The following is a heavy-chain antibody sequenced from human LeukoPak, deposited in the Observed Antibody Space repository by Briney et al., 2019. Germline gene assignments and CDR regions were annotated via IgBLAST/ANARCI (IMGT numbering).Heavy chain of an antibody. CDR3: ARGDYPYGSGSYYRGGFDY. V-gene: IGHV4-34*01. Sequence: PSETLSLTCAVYGGSFSGYYCSWIRQPPGKGLEWIGEINHSGSTNYNPSLKSRVTISVDTSKNQFSLKLSSVTAADTAVYYCARGDYPYGSGSYYRGGFDYWGQGTLVTVSS. CDR1: GGSFSGYY. CDR2: INHSGST. D-gene: IGHD3-10*01. J-gene: IGHJ4*02.